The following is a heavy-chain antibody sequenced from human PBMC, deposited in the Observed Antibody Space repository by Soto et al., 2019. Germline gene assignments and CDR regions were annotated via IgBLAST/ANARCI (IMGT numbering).Heavy chain of an antibody. CDR2: IIPIFGTA. CDR3: ARQGITIFGVVTYYYYYGMDV. V-gene: IGHV1-69*01. D-gene: IGHD3-3*01. Sequence: QVQVVQSGAEVKKPGSSVKVSCKASGGTFSSYAISWVRQAPGQGLEWMGGIIPIFGTANYAQKFQGRVTISADESTSTAYMELSSLRSEDTAMYYCARQGITIFGVVTYYYYYGMDVWGQGTTVTVSS. J-gene: IGHJ6*02. CDR1: GGTFSSYA.